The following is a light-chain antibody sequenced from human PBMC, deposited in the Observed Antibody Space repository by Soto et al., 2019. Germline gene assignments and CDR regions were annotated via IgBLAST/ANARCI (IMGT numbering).Light chain of an antibody. J-gene: IGKJ1*01. CDR3: QQYSSYWT. Sequence: IQLTQSPSSLSASMGDRVTITCRASQSISSWLAWYQQKPGKAPKFLIYDAPNLESGVPSRFSGSGSGTEFTLTISSLQPDDFATYYCQQYSSYWTFGQGTKVDIK. V-gene: IGKV1-5*01. CDR2: DAP. CDR1: QSISSW.